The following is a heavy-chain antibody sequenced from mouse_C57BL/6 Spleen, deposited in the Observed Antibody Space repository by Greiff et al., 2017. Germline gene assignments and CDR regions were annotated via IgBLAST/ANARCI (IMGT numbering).Heavy chain of an antibody. Sequence: EVMLVESGGGLVKPGGSLKLSCAASGFTFSDYGMHWVRQAPEKGLEWVAYISSGSSTIYYADTVKGRFTISRDNAKNTLFLQMTSLRSADTARYYCARRDGASWFAYWGQGTLVTVSA. J-gene: IGHJ3*01. CDR1: GFTFSDYG. V-gene: IGHV5-17*01. D-gene: IGHD1-1*02. CDR2: ISSGSSTI. CDR3: ARRDGASWFAY.